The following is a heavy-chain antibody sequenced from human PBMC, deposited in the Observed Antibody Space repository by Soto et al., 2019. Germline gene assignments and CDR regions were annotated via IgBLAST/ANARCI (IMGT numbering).Heavy chain of an antibody. J-gene: IGHJ4*02. V-gene: IGHV3-7*03. D-gene: IGHD6-13*01. CDR2: IKQDGSEK. CDR1: GFTFSSYW. CDR3: ARARYSSSWRYFDY. Sequence: GGSLRLSCAASGFTFSSYWMSWVHQAPGKGLEWVANIKQDGSEKYYVDSVKGRFTISRDNAKNSLYLQMNSLRAEDTAVYYCARARYSSSWRYFDYWGQGTLVTVSS.